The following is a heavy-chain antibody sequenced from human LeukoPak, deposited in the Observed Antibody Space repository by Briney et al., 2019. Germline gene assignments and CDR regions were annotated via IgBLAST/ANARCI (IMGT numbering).Heavy chain of an antibody. CDR3: ASHSYYDGSGSYPHYLDY. V-gene: IGHV3-20*04. CDR2: LNWNGGSK. D-gene: IGHD3-10*01. J-gene: IGHJ4*02. CDR1: GFTFDDNG. Sequence: GGSLRLSCAASGFTFDDNGMSWVRQAPGKGLEWVSGLNWNGGSKGYADSVKRRFTISRDNAKHSLHLQMHSLRVEDTALYYCASHSYYDGSGSYPHYLDYWGRGTLVTVSA.